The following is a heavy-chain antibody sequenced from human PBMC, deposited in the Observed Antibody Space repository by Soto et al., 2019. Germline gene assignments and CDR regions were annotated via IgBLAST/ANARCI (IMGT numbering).Heavy chain of an antibody. D-gene: IGHD3-9*01. V-gene: IGHV4-4*02. Sequence: SETLSLTCAVSGGSISSSNWWSWVRQPPGKGLEWIGEIYHSGSTNYNPSLKSRVTISVDKSKNQFSLKLSSVTAADTAVYYCARDRSNYDILTGYLKYYYYGMDVWGQGTTVT. J-gene: IGHJ6*02. CDR1: GGSISSSNW. CDR2: IYHSGST. CDR3: ARDRSNYDILTGYLKYYYYGMDV.